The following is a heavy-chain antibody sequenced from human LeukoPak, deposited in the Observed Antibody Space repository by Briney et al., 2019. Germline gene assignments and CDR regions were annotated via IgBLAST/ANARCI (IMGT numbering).Heavy chain of an antibody. J-gene: IGHJ4*02. CDR1: GFTFSDFH. V-gene: IGHV3-7*01. Sequence: GGSLRLSCTASGFTFSDFHMSWIRQAPGKGLEWVANIKPDGSVKYYADSLKGRFTISRDNAENTLYLQMNSLRTEDTAVYYCARDQPDPAGTGPRFDYWGQGSLVTVSS. D-gene: IGHD1-14*01. CDR3: ARDQPDPAGTGPRFDY. CDR2: IKPDGSVK.